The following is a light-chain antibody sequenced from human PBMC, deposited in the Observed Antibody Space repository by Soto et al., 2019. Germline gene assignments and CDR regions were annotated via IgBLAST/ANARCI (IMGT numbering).Light chain of an antibody. J-gene: IGKJ1*01. CDR3: QHYNSYSEA. CDR2: KAS. Sequence: DIQFTQSPSFLCASVVDSLTSTGRASQSISSYLNWYQQKPGKAPKLLIYKASTLKSGVPSRFSGSGSGTEFTLTISSLQPDDFATYYCQHYNSYSEAFGQGTKVDIK. CDR1: QSISSY. V-gene: IGKV1-5*03.